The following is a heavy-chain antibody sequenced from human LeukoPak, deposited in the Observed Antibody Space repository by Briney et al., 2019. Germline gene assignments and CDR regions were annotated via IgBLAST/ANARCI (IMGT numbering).Heavy chain of an antibody. CDR2: ISGSGGST. Sequence: PGGSLRLSCARSVFTFSSYAMSWVRQAPGKGLEWVSAISGSGGSTYYADSVKGRFTISRDNSKNTLYLQMNSLRAEDTAVYYCAKDPSTLSHFDYWGQGTLVTVSS. CDR3: AKDPSTLSHFDY. J-gene: IGHJ4*02. V-gene: IGHV3-23*01. CDR1: VFTFSSYA.